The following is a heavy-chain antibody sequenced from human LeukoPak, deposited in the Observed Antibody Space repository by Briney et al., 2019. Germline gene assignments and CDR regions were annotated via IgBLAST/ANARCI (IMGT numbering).Heavy chain of an antibody. Sequence: GGSLRLSCAASGFTFSSYAMHWVRQAPGKGLEWVSVISFDGSKKYYADSVKGRFTISRDNSKSTLYLQMNSLRADDTAVYYCARGDFYAWGSPHPTFAYWGGGTMVTVS. V-gene: IGHV3-30-3*01. J-gene: IGHJ4*02. CDR2: ISFDGSKK. CDR3: ARGDFYAWGSPHPTFAY. CDR1: GFTFSSYA. D-gene: IGHD3-16*01.